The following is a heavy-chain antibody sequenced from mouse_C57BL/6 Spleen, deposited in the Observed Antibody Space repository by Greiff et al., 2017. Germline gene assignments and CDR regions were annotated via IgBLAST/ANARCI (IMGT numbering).Heavy chain of an antibody. CDR1: GYSITSGYY. CDR2: ISYDGSN. J-gene: IGHJ2*01. CDR3: ARAPYDGYCDY. D-gene: IGHD2-3*01. V-gene: IGHV3-6*01. Sequence: EVQLQQSGPGLVKPSQSLSLTCSVTGYSITSGYYWNWIRQFPGNKLEWMGYISYDGSNNYNPSLKNRISITRDTSKNQFFLKLNSVTTEDTATYYCARAPYDGYCDYWGQGTTLTVSS.